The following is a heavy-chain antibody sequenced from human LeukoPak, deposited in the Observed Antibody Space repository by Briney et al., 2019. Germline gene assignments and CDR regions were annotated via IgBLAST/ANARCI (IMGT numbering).Heavy chain of an antibody. V-gene: IGHV3-23*01. Sequence: GGSLRLSCAASGFTFRSYAMSWVRQAPGKRLEWVPAVSGSGGSTYYAASVKGRFTISRDSSKNTLYLQMNSLRAEDTAVYYCAKDVYYDILTGYLDSWGQGTLVTVSS. CDR1: GFTFRSYA. J-gene: IGHJ4*02. CDR2: VSGSGGST. D-gene: IGHD3-9*01. CDR3: AKDVYYDILTGYLDS.